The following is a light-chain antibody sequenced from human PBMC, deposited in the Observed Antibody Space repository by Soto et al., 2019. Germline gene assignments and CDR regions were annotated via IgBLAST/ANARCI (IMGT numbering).Light chain of an antibody. CDR1: QGISNY. V-gene: IGKV1-27*01. J-gene: IGKJ4*01. Sequence: DIQMTQSPSSLSASVGDRVTITCRASQGISNYLAWYQQIPGKVPKLLISAESTLQSGVPSRFSGSGSGTDFTRTISSLQPEDVATYYCQKYTNVPAFGGGTKVEIK. CDR3: QKYTNVPA. CDR2: AES.